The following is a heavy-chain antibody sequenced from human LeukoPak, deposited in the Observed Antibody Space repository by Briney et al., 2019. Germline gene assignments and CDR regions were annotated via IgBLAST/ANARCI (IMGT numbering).Heavy chain of an antibody. CDR1: GGSISSYY. V-gene: IGHV4-59*01. Sequence: PSETLSLTCTVSGGSISSYYWSWIRQPPGKGLEWIGNIHDSGSTNYNPSLKSRVTISVDTSKNQCSLKLSSVTAADTAVYYCSRQSISGSSLSYFDYWGQGTLVNVSS. J-gene: IGHJ4*02. D-gene: IGHD3-22*01. CDR3: SRQSISGSSLSYFDY. CDR2: IHDSGST.